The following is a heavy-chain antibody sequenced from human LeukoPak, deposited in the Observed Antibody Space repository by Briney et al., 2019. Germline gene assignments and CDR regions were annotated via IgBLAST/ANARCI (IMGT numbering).Heavy chain of an antibody. CDR1: GFTFSTYW. V-gene: IGHV3-74*01. CDR2: INGDGSIT. CDR3: ARVWTKGFDY. D-gene: IGHD3/OR15-3a*01. J-gene: IGHJ4*02. Sequence: PGGSLRLSCAASGFTFSTYWMHWVRHAPGKGLVWVSRINGDGSITTYADSVKGRFTISRDNAKTTLYLQMNSLRAEDTAVYYCARVWTKGFDYWGQGTLVTVSS.